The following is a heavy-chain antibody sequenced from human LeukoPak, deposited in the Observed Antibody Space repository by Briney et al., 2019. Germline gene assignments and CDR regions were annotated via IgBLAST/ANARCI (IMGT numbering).Heavy chain of an antibody. J-gene: IGHJ5*02. CDR2: IYYSGST. Sequence: SETLSLTCTVSGDSISSYYWSWIRQPPGKGLEWIGYIYYSGSTNYNPSLKSRVTISIDTSKNQFSLKLSSVTAADTAVYYCARGGYIYGGHNWFDPWGQGTLVTVSS. CDR3: ARGGYIYGGHNWFDP. CDR1: GDSISSYY. D-gene: IGHD5-18*01. V-gene: IGHV4-59*01.